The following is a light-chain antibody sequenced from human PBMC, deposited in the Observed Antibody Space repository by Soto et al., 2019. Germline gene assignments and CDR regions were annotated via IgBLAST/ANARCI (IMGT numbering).Light chain of an antibody. CDR3: QQHSTCPWT. J-gene: IGKJ1*01. Sequence: DIQMTQSPSSLSASVGDRVTITCRASQNVGTWVAWYQQKPGKAPKLLIYDASNLESGVPSRFSGSESGTQVTLTISSLQPDDFATYYCQQHSTCPWTFGQGTKVDVK. V-gene: IGKV1-5*01. CDR2: DAS. CDR1: QNVGTW.